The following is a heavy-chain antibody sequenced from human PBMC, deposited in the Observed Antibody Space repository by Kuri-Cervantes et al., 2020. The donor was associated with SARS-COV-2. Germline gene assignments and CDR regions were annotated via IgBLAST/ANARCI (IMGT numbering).Heavy chain of an antibody. J-gene: IGHJ6*04. Sequence: ASVKVSCKASGYTFTSYYMHWVRQAPGQGLEWMGIINPSGGSTSYAQKFQGRVTMTEDTSTDTAYMELSSLRSEDTAVYYCATNALLLWGKGTTVTVSS. CDR1: GYTFTSYY. CDR3: ATNALLL. V-gene: IGHV1-46*01. CDR2: INPSGGST. D-gene: IGHD3-22*01.